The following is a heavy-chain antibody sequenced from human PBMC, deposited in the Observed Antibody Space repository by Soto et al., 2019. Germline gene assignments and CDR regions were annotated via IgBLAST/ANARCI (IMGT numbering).Heavy chain of an antibody. J-gene: IGHJ4*02. D-gene: IGHD3-22*01. CDR1: GYTFTDYY. CDR2: NNPNSGGT. Sequence: QVQLVQSGAEVKKPGASVKVSCKASGYTFTDYYMHWVRQAPGQGLEWMGWNNPNSGGTNSAQKFQGRVTMTRDTSISTAYMELSRLRSDDTAVYYCVRGDYYYDGSGYMDLDYWGQGTLVTVSS. CDR3: VRGDYYYDGSGYMDLDY. V-gene: IGHV1-2*02.